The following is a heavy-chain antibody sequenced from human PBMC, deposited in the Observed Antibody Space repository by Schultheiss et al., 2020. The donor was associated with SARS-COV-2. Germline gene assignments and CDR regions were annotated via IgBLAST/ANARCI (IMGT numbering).Heavy chain of an antibody. D-gene: IGHD4-23*01. J-gene: IGHJ4*02. CDR1: GFTFSSYG. V-gene: IGHV3-33*06. Sequence: GGSLRLSCAASGFTFSSYGMHWVRQAPGKGLEWVAVIWYDGSNKYYADSVKGRFTISRDNSKNTLYLQMNSLRAEDTAVYYCAKDWGTVVTPWYFDYWGQGTLVTVAS. CDR3: AKDWGTVVTPWYFDY. CDR2: IWYDGSNK.